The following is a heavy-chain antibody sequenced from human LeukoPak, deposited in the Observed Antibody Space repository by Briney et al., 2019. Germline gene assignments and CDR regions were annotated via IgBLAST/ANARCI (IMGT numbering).Heavy chain of an antibody. D-gene: IGHD3-10*01. CDR1: GYSFTSYW. Sequence: GESLKISCKGSGYSFTSYWIGWVRQMPGKGLEWMGIIYPGDSDTRYSPSFQGQVTISADKSISIAYLQWSSLKASDTAMYYCARATMVRGVIRGNIDYWGQGTLVTVSS. CDR2: IYPGDSDT. J-gene: IGHJ4*02. V-gene: IGHV5-51*01. CDR3: ARATMVRGVIRGNIDY.